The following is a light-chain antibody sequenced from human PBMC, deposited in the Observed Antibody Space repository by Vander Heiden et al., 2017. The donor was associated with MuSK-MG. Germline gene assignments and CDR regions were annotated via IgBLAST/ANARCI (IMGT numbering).Light chain of an antibody. J-gene: IGKJ2*01. CDR2: GAS. V-gene: IGKV3-20*01. CDR3: QQDGSSYT. CDR1: QSVGSSY. Sequence: EIVLTQSPGTLSLSPGERATLSCRASQSVGSSYLAWYQQKPGQAPRLLIYGASSRATGIPDRFSGSGSGTDFTLTISSREPEDFAVYFWQQDGSSYTFGHGTKLEIK.